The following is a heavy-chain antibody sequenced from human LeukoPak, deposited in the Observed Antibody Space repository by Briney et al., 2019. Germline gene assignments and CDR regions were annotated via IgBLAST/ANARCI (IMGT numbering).Heavy chain of an antibody. CDR2: ISYDGSNK. J-gene: IGHJ4*02. D-gene: IGHD3-16*02. CDR1: GFTFSSYA. Sequence: PGRSLRLSGAASGFTFSSYAMRWVRQAPGKGPEWVAVISYDGSNKYYADSVKGRFTISRDNSKNTLYLQMNSLRAEDTAAYYCARDLRLGELSLSLFDYWGQGSLVTVSS. V-gene: IGHV3-30*01. CDR3: ARDLRLGELSLSLFDY.